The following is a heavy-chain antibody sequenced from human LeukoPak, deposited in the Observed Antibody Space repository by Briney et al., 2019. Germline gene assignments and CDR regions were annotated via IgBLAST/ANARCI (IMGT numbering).Heavy chain of an antibody. D-gene: IGHD4-17*01. CDR1: GFTFSSYA. CDR2: IFHNGNT. V-gene: IGHV4-30-2*05. J-gene: IGHJ4*02. CDR3: ARYFGDDVYFDY. Sequence: LRLSCAASGFTFSSYAMSWVRQPPGKGLEWIGYIFHNGNTYYNPSLKGRVTISTDTYSNQFSLELSSVTAADTAVYYCARYFGDDVYFDYWGQGTLVTVSS.